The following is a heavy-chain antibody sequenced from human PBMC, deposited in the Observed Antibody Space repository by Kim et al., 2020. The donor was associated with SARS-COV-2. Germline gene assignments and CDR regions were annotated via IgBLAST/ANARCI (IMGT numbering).Heavy chain of an antibody. D-gene: IGHD5-12*01. CDR3: ARDIGGLRGNWFDP. J-gene: IGHJ5*02. Sequence: ADSGKGRFTISRDNAKNSLYLQMNSLRAEDTAVYYCARDIGGLRGNWFDPWGQGTLVTVSS. V-gene: IGHV3-11*01.